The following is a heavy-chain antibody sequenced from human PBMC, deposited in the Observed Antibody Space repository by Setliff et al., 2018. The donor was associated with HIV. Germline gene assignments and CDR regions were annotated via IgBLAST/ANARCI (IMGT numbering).Heavy chain of an antibody. CDR2: INPKSGGT. CDR3: ARDFRSIRGGYVDYFDN. D-gene: IGHD6-25*01. CDR1: GYTLTGYY. J-gene: IGHJ4*02. V-gene: IGHV1-2*02. Sequence: GASVKVSCQASGYTLTGYYIHWVRQSPGQGLEWMGWINPKSGGTTYAQKFQGRVTMTGDTSMSTAYMELSGLRYDDTAVYYCARDFRSIRGGYVDYFDNWGQGALVTVSS.